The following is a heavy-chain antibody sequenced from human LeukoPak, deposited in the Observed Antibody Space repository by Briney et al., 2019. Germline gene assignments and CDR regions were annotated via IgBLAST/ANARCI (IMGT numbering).Heavy chain of an antibody. CDR3: ARENTYSSSWSYFDY. J-gene: IGHJ4*02. CDR1: GFTVSSNY. D-gene: IGHD6-13*01. CDR2: IYSGGST. Sequence: GGSLRLSCAASGFTVSSNYMSWVRQAPGKGLEWVSVIYSGGSTYYADSVKGRFTISRDNSKNTLYLQMNSLRAEDTAVYYCARENTYSSSWSYFDYWGQGTLVTVSS. V-gene: IGHV3-53*01.